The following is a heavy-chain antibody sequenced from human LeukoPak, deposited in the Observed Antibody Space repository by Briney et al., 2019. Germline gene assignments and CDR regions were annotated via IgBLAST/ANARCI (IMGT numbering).Heavy chain of an antibody. CDR1: GYTFTSYY. Sequence: ASVKVSCKASGYTFTSYYMHWVRQAPGQGLEWMGLINPTGGSTGYAQKFQGRVTMTRDMSTSTDYMELRSLRSDDTAVYYCARDWDSGYDYWGQGTLVTVSS. CDR3: ARDWDSGYDY. D-gene: IGHD5-12*01. CDR2: INPTGGST. J-gene: IGHJ4*02. V-gene: IGHV1-46*01.